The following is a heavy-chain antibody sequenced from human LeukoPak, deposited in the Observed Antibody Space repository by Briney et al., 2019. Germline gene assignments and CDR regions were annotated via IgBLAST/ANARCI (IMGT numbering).Heavy chain of an antibody. V-gene: IGHV3-7*01. J-gene: IGHJ6*03. D-gene: IGHD3-3*01. CDR3: ARESYDFWSGYSFYYYYYYMDV. CDR1: GFTFSSYW. Sequence: GVSLRLSCAASGFTFSSYWMRWVRQAPGKGLEWVANIKQDGSEKYYVDPVKGRFTISRDNAKNSLYLQMNSLRAEDTAVYYCARESYDFWSGYSFYYYYYYMDVWGKGTTVTVSS. CDR2: IKQDGSEK.